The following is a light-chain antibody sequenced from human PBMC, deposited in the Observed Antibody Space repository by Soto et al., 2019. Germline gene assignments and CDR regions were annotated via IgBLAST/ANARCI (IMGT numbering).Light chain of an antibody. Sequence: IVLTQSPATLSLSPGERATLSCRASQNISSYLIWYQQKPGQAPRLLIYDVSNRATGLPARFSGRGSGTNLSLPTISLVHEDFAVYYCQQRCNWPRTFGQGTKVDI. CDR1: QNISSY. J-gene: IGKJ1*01. CDR3: QQRCNWPRT. CDR2: DVS. V-gene: IGKV3-11*01.